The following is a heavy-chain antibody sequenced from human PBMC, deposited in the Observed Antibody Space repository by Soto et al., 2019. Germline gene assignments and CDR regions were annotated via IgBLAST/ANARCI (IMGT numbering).Heavy chain of an antibody. Sequence: GGSLRLSCAASGFTFSSYSMNWVRQAPGKGLEWVSSISSSSSYIYYADSVKGRFTISRDNAKNSLYLQMNSLRAEDTAVYYCARGGALFRDFDYWGQGTLVTVSS. D-gene: IGHD3-10*02. CDR2: ISSSSSYI. CDR1: GFTFSSYS. CDR3: ARGGALFRDFDY. V-gene: IGHV3-21*01. J-gene: IGHJ4*02.